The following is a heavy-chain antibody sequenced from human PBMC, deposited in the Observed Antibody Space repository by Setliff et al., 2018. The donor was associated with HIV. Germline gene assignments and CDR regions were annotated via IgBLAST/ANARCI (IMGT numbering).Heavy chain of an antibody. V-gene: IGHV1-2*02. CDR2: IKPDTGGT. J-gene: IGHJ6*03. Sequence: ASVKVSCKASGYTFTSYAMNWVRQAPGQGLEWMGWIKPDTGGTNYAQKFQGRVTMTRDISTNTAYMEVRSLSFDDTAVYYCVRLTADRTNYYYYMDVWGKGTTVTVSS. CDR1: GYTFTSYA. D-gene: IGHD2-8*01. CDR3: VRLTADRTNYYYYMDV.